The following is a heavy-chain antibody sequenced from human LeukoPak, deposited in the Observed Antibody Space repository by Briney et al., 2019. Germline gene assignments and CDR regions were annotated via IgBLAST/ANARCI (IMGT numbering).Heavy chain of an antibody. CDR1: GFTVSSSY. CDR2: LYSGGSI. Sequence: GGSMRLCCAGSGFTVSSSYMSWVRHAPGKGLEWVSVLYSGGSIFYADSVKGRFTISRDISKNMLYLQMNSLRADDTAVYYCARGAISSWYEDWGQGTLVTVSS. D-gene: IGHD6-13*01. J-gene: IGHJ4*02. V-gene: IGHV3-66*01. CDR3: ARGAISSWYED.